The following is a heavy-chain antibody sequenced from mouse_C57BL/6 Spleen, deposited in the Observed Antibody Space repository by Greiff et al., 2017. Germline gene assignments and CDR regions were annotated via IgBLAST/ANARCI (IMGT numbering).Heavy chain of an antibody. J-gene: IGHJ3*01. Sequence: EVKVVESGGDLVKPGGSLKLSCAASGFTFSSYGMSWVRQTPDKRLEWVATISSGGSYTYYPDSVKGRFTISRDNAKNTLYLQMSSLKSEDTAMYYCASLGGSSQAWFAYWGQGTLVTVSA. CDR3: ASLGGSSQAWFAY. CDR2: ISSGGSYT. D-gene: IGHD1-1*01. CDR1: GFTFSSYG. V-gene: IGHV5-6*01.